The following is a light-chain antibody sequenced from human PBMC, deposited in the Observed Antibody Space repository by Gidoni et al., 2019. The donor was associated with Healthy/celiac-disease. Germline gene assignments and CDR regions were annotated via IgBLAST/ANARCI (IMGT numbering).Light chain of an antibody. J-gene: IGKJ1*01. CDR3: QQYDSYTWT. CDR2: DAS. CDR1: QSISSW. Sequence: GHRVTITCRASQSISSWLAWYQQKPGKAPKLLIYDASSLESGVPSRSSGSGSGTEFTLTISSLQPDDFAAYYCQQYDSYTWTFXQXTKVXIK. V-gene: IGKV1-5*01.